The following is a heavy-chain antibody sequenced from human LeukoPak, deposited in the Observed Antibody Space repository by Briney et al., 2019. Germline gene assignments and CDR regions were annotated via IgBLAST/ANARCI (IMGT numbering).Heavy chain of an antibody. CDR3: AKDSDLNIVPTIDY. D-gene: IGHD5-12*01. V-gene: IGHV3-9*01. CDR1: GFSFDDYA. CDR2: ISWNSDNI. Sequence: GGSLRLPCAASGFSFDDYAMHWVRQAPGKGLEWVSSISWNSDNIDYADSMKGRFTISRDNAKNSLYLQMNSLRAEDTALYYCAKDSDLNIVPTIDYWGQGTPVTVSS. J-gene: IGHJ4*02.